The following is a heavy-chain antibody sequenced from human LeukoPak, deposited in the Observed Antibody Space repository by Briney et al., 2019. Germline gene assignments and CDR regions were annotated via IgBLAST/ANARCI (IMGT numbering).Heavy chain of an antibody. J-gene: IGHJ5*02. CDR1: GGSISSYY. CDR3: ARRGPIKIAARRGRWFDP. CDR2: IYYSGST. D-gene: IGHD6-6*01. Sequence: PAETLSLTCTVSGGSISSYYWSWIRQPPGKGLEWIGYIYYSGSTNYNPSLKSRVTISVDTSKNQFSLKLSSVTAADTAVYYCARRGPIKIAARRGRWFDPWGQGTLVTVSS. V-gene: IGHV4-59*12.